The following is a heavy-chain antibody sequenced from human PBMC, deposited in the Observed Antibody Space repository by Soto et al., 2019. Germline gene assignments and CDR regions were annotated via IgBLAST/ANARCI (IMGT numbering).Heavy chain of an antibody. CDR3: ARGDIVVVPAASFDP. D-gene: IGHD2-2*01. Sequence: QVQLVQSGAEVKKPGASVKVSCKASGYTFTSYYMHWVRQAPGQGLEWMGIINPSGGSTSYAQKFQGRVTMTRETSPSTVYMELSSLRSEDTAVYYCARGDIVVVPAASFDPWGQGTLVTVSS. V-gene: IGHV1-46*03. CDR2: INPSGGST. CDR1: GYTFTSYY. J-gene: IGHJ5*02.